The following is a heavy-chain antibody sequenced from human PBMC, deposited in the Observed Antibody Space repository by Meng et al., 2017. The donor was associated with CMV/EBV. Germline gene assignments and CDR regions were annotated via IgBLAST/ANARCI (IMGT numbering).Heavy chain of an antibody. CDR1: GYTFTSYG. J-gene: IGHJ3*02. CDR3: ARDAREDIVVVPAAAPPDDAFDI. Sequence: ASVKVSCKASGYTFTSYGISWVRQAPGQGLEWMGWISAYNGNTNYAQKLQGRVTMTTDTSTSTAYTELRSLRSDDTAVYYCARDAREDIVVVPAAAPPDDAFDIWGQGTMVTVSS. V-gene: IGHV1-18*01. D-gene: IGHD2-2*01. CDR2: ISAYNGNT.